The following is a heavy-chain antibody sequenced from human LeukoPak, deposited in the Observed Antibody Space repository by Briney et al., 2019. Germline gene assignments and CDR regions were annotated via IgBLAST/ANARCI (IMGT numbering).Heavy chain of an antibody. V-gene: IGHV4-34*01. CDR2: INHSGST. CDR3: ASASSGWQENFDY. J-gene: IGHJ4*02. Sequence: SETLSLTCAVYGGSFSGYYWSWIRQPPGKGVEWIGEINHSGSTNYNPSLKSRVTISVDTSKNQFSLKLSSVTAADTAVYYCASASSGWQENFDYWAREPWSPSPQ. D-gene: IGHD6-19*01. CDR1: GGSFSGYY.